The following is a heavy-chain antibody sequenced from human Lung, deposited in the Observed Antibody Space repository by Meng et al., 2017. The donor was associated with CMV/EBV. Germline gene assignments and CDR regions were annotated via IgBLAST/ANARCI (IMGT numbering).Heavy chain of an antibody. CDR3: AKIGSFTYYYYGRDG. V-gene: IGHV3-23*03. D-gene: IGHD1-26*01. CDR2: IYSGGVAT. Sequence: GESLKISCAASGFAFSTYAMSWVRQAPGKGLEWVSVIYSGGVATYYADSVKGRFTISRDNSNNTLFLQMDSLGAEDTAVYYCAKIGSFTYYYYGRDGLGQETXVTVSS. J-gene: IGHJ6*02. CDR1: GFAFSTYA.